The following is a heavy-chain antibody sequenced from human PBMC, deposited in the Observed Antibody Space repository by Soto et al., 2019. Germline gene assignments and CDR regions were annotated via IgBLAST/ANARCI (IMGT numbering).Heavy chain of an antibody. CDR1: GFTVSGNF. CDR2: IYSGDST. CDR3: ASRFSSGWSALDY. D-gene: IGHD6-13*01. Sequence: DVQLVETGGGLIQPGGSLRLSCAAYGFTVSGNFMSWVRQAPGKGLEWVSIIYSGDSTYYADSVKGRFTISRDNSKNTLYLQMDSQRAEDTAVYYCASRFSSGWSALDYWGQGTLVTVSS. V-gene: IGHV3-53*02. J-gene: IGHJ4*02.